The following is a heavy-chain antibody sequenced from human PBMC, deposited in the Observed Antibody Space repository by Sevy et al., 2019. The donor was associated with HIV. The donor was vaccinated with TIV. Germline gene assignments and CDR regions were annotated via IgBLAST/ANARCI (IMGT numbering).Heavy chain of an antibody. CDR1: GFTFSSYA. CDR3: AKTIVVVPAAILYDY. CDR2: ISGSGGST. V-gene: IGHV3-23*01. J-gene: IGHJ4*02. Sequence: GGSLRLSCAASGFTFSSYAMSWVRQAPGKGLEWVSAISGSGGSTYYADSVKGRFTISRDNSKNTLYLQMNSLRAEDTAVYYCAKTIVVVPAAILYDYWGQGTLVTVSS. D-gene: IGHD2-2*01.